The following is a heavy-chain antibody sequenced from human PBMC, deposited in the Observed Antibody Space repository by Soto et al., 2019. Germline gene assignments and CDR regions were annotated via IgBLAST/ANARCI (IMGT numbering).Heavy chain of an antibody. Sequence: QVQLQQWGAGLLKPSETLSLTCAVYGGSFSGYYWSWIRQPPGKGLEWIGEINHSGSTNYNPSLKSRVTISVDTSKNQFALKLRSVTAADTAVYYCARGYSGYAYQSPYAFDIWGQGTMVTVSS. D-gene: IGHD5-12*01. CDR1: GGSFSGYY. CDR2: INHSGST. J-gene: IGHJ3*02. CDR3: ARGYSGYAYQSPYAFDI. V-gene: IGHV4-34*01.